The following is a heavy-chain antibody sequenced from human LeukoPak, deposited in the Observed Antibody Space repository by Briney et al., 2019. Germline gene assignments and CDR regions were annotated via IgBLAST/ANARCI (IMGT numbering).Heavy chain of an antibody. CDR1: GGSISSSSYY. Sequence: SETLSLTCTVSGGSISSSSYYWGWLRPPPGKGLEWIGNIYYSGSTYYNPSLKSRVTISVDTSKNQFSLKLSSVTAADTAVYYCATLSQYSSSWYYFDYWGQGTLVTVSS. CDR3: ATLSQYSSSWYYFDY. V-gene: IGHV4-39*01. J-gene: IGHJ4*02. CDR2: IYYSGST. D-gene: IGHD6-13*01.